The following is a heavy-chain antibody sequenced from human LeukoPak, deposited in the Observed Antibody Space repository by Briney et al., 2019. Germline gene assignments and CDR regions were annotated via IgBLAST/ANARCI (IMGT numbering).Heavy chain of an antibody. CDR3: AGAVAGNYYYYGMDV. J-gene: IGHJ6*04. CDR2: IIPIFGTA. CDR1: GGTFSSYA. Sequence: AASVKVSCKASGGTFSSYAISWLRQAPGQGLEWMGVIIPIFGTANYAQKFQGRVTITADESTSTACMELSSLRSEDAAVYYGAGAVAGNYYYYGMDVWGKGTTVTVSS. V-gene: IGHV1-69*13. D-gene: IGHD6-19*01.